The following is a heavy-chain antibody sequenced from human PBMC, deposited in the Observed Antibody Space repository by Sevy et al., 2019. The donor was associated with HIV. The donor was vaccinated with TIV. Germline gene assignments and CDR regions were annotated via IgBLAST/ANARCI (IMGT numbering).Heavy chain of an antibody. CDR1: GYTFTGNY. J-gene: IGHJ4*02. CDR3: AREGYDLWSGYFPPYFDY. Sequence: ASVKVSCKTSGYTFTGNYIHWVRQAPGQGLEWMGWINTNSGDTGTKYAQKFQGRVTMTSDRSINTVYMDLTRLSPDDTAVYYCAREGYDLWSGYFPPYFDYWGQETLVTVSS. D-gene: IGHD3-3*01. V-gene: IGHV1-2*02. CDR2: INTNSGDTGT.